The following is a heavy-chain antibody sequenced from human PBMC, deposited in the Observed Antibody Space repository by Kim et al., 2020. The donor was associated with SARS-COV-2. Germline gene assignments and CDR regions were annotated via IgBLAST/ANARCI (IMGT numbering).Heavy chain of an antibody. CDR1: GFTVSSNY. D-gene: IGHD2-2*01. Sequence: GGSLRLSCAASGFTVSSNYMSWVRQAPGKGLEWVSVIYSGGSTYYADSVKGRFTISRDNSKNTLYLQMNSLRAEDTAVYYCARAQRYCSSTSCFGADDWYFDLWGRDTLVTVSS. CDR3: ARAQRYCSSTSCFGADDWYFDL. CDR2: IYSGGST. V-gene: IGHV3-66*01. J-gene: IGHJ2*01.